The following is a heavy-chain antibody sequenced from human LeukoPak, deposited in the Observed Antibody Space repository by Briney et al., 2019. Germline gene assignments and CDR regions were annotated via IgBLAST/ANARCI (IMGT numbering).Heavy chain of an antibody. V-gene: IGHV3-21*01. J-gene: IGHJ4*02. CDR1: GFTFSSYS. Sequence: GGSLRPSCAASGFTFSSYSMNWVRQAPGKGLEWVSSISSSSSYIYYADSVKGRFTISRDNAKNSLYLQMNSLRAEDTAVYYCARIYDSSGYSFDYWGQGTLVTVSS. D-gene: IGHD3-22*01. CDR3: ARIYDSSGYSFDY. CDR2: ISSSSSYI.